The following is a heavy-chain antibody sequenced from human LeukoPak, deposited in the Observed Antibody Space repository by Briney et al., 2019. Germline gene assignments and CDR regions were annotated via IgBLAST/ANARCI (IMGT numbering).Heavy chain of an antibody. J-gene: IGHJ6*03. CDR2: ISSSSSYI. D-gene: IGHD2/OR15-2a*01. CDR3: ARGEFGDYYYFYMDV. V-gene: IGHV3-21*01. Sequence: GGSLRLSCAASGFTFSSYSMNWVRQAPGKGLEWVSSISSSSSYIYYTDSVKGRFTISRDDAKNSLFLQMNSLRAEDTATYYCARGEFGDYYYFYMDVWGKGTTVTISS. CDR1: GFTFSSYS.